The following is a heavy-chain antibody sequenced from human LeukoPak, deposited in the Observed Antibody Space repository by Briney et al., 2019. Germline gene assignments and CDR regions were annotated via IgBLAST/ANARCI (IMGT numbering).Heavy chain of an antibody. D-gene: IGHD6-13*01. CDR2: ISGSDDST. Sequence: GGSLRLSCAASGFTFSSYAMTWVRQAPGKGLEWVSAISGSDDSTYYADSVKGRFTISRDNSKNTLYLQMNSLRDEDTAVYYCTKVALVAAGSDYWGQGTLVTVFS. CDR1: GFTFSSYA. J-gene: IGHJ4*02. V-gene: IGHV3-23*01. CDR3: TKVALVAAGSDY.